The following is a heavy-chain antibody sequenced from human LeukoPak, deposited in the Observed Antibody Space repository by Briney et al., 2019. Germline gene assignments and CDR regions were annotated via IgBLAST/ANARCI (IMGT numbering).Heavy chain of an antibody. D-gene: IGHD6-19*01. V-gene: IGHV3-30*02. Sequence: GGSLRLSCAASGFTFSSYGMHWVRQAPGKGLEWVAFIRYDGSNKHYADSVKGRFTISRDNSKNTLYLQMNSLRAEDTAVYYCAKAPLEAEAPGFHYFDYWGQGTLVTVSS. CDR2: IRYDGSNK. CDR1: GFTFSSYG. J-gene: IGHJ4*02. CDR3: AKAPLEAEAPGFHYFDY.